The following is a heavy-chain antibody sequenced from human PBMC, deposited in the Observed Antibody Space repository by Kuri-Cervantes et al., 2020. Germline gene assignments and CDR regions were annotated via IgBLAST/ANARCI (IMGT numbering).Heavy chain of an antibody. V-gene: IGHV3-23*01. Sequence: GESLKISCAASGFTFSNAWMSWVRQAPGKGLEWVSGIHGGGDNTYYADSVRGRFTISRDNSKNTLFLQMNSLRAEDTAVYYCAKSLTGADNYFYMDLWGEGTTVTVSS. CDR2: IHGGGDNT. J-gene: IGHJ6*03. CDR3: AKSLTGADNYFYMDL. CDR1: GFTFSNAW. D-gene: IGHD3-9*01.